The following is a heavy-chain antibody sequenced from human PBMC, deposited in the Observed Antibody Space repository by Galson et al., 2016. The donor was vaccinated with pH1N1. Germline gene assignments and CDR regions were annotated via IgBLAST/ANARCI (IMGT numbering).Heavy chain of an antibody. CDR2: IIPIFGPA. D-gene: IGHD2-15*01. Sequence: KVSCKASGGTFSSSAFSWVRQAPGQGLEWMGGIIPIFGPANYAQMFQGRVTITADESTTTVYMELSSVRSEDTAVYYCARAKGGFCSGGRCYDYYGMDVWGQGTTVNVSS. CDR3: ARAKGGFCSGGRCYDYYGMDV. J-gene: IGHJ6*02. CDR1: GGTFSSSA. V-gene: IGHV1-69*01.